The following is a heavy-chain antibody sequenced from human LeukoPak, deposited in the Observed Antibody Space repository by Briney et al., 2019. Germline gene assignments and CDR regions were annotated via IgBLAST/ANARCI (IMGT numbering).Heavy chain of an antibody. D-gene: IGHD3-3*01. J-gene: IGHJ4*01. CDR3: ASLYTIFGVVSNVY. Sequence: GESLKISCKASLQSSTNYWIAWVRQMAGKGLEYMGITLPDASDIRYSPSFQGQVPISAAKSSSTAYLQWSSLQASDTAMYYCASLYTIFGVVSNVYWGQGTLVTVSS. V-gene: IGHV5-51*01. CDR2: TLPDASDI. CDR1: LQSSTNYW.